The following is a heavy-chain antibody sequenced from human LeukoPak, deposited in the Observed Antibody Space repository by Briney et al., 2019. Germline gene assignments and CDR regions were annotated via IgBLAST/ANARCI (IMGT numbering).Heavy chain of an antibody. V-gene: IGHV4-4*02. CDR3: TRDPVGNGWYDY. J-gene: IGHJ4*02. D-gene: IGHD6-19*01. Sequence: WETLSLTCAVSGGSISSSNWWSWVRQSPGKGLEWIGQIYHSGSTNYNPSLKSRLTISVDKSKNKFSLRLSSVTAADTAVYYCTRDPVGNGWYDYWGQGTLLIASS. CDR1: GGSISSSNW. CDR2: IYHSGST.